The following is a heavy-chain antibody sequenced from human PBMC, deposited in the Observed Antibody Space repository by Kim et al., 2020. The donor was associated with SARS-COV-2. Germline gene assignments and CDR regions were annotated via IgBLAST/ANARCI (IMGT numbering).Heavy chain of an antibody. D-gene: IGHD5-12*01. CDR2: IKHDGSEK. Sequence: GGSLRLSCAASGFTFSRYWMTWVRQAPGKGLEWVANIKHDGSEKYCVDSVKGRFTISRDNPKNSLYLQMNSLRAEDTAVYYCTRSGAYDWDSGYLDLWGRGTLVNVTS. J-gene: IGHJ2*01. CDR3: TRSGAYDWDSGYLDL. CDR1: GFTFSRYW. V-gene: IGHV3-7*01.